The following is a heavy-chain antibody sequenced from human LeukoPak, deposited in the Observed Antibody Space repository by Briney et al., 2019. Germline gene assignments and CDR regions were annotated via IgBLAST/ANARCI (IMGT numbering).Heavy chain of an antibody. CDR2: IYVGGNT. CDR3: ASAPKGLYYYYYMDV. J-gene: IGHJ6*03. V-gene: IGHV3-66*01. Sequence: HPGGSLRLSCAASGFSVSNNYMSWVRQAAGKGPEWVSVIYVGGNTYYADSVKDRFTISRDISENTLSLQMNSLRAEDTAVYYCASAPKGLYYYYYMDVWGKGTTVTVSS. D-gene: IGHD3-22*01. CDR1: GFSVSNNY.